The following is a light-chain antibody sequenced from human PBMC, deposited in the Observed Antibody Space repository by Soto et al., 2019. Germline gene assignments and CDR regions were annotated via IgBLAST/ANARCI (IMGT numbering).Light chain of an antibody. CDR2: GAS. CDR3: QKYGSSFKFT. V-gene: IGKV3-20*01. CDR1: QNVVGNY. Sequence: EIGLTQSPGTLSLSPGERATLSCRASQNVVGNYLAWVQQNTCRPTSRLIYGASTRATAIPDRFSGSGSETDFTLAISRVEPEDFAVYYCQKYGSSFKFTVGQGTTL. J-gene: IGKJ2*01.